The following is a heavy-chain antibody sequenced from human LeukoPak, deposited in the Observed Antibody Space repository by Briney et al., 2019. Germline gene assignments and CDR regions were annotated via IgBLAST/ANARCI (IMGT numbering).Heavy chain of an antibody. CDR1: GGSISSYY. J-gene: IGHJ4*02. V-gene: IGHV4-59*01. D-gene: IGHD5-18*01. Sequence: PSETLSLTCTVSGGSISSYYWSWIRQPPGKGLESIGYIYYSGSTNYNPSLKSRVTISVDTSKNQFSLKLSSVTAADTAVYSCASGGYSYAPEYWGQGTLVTVSS. CDR3: ASGGYSYAPEY. CDR2: IYYSGST.